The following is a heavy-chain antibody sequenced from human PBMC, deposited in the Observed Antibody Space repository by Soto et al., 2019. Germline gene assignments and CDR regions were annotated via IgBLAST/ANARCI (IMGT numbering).Heavy chain of an antibody. CDR1: GGTFSSYT. CDR2: IIPILGIA. Sequence: ASVKVSCKASGGTFSSYTISWVRQAPGQGLEWMGRIIPILGIANYAQKFQGRVTITADKSTSTAYMELSSLRSEDTAVYYCARTDYDSSGPHRWFDPWGQGTLVTVSS. CDR3: ARTDYDSSGPHRWFDP. D-gene: IGHD3-22*01. V-gene: IGHV1-69*02. J-gene: IGHJ5*02.